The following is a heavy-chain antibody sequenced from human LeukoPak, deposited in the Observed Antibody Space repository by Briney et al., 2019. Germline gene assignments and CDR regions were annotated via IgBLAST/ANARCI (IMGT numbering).Heavy chain of an antibody. CDR2: IYYSGST. D-gene: IGHD3-22*01. J-gene: IGHJ4*02. CDR3: ARARRNNYYDSSLVDY. V-gene: IGHV4-39*07. Sequence: SETLSLTCTVSGGSISSSSYYWGWIRQPPGKGLEWIGSIYYSGSTYYNPSLKSRVTISVDTSKNQFSLKLSSVTAADTAVYYCARARRNNYYDSSLVDYWGQGTLVTVSS. CDR1: GGSISSSSYY.